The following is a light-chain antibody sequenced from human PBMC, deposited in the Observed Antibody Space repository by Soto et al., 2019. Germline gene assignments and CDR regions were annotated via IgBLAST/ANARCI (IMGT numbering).Light chain of an antibody. Sequence: QSVLTQPPSVSGAPGQRVTISCTGSSSNIGAGYDVHWYQQLPGTAPKLPIYGNSNRPSGVPDRFSGSKSGTSASLAITGLQSEDEADYYCQSYDSSLSGSGVFGGGTKRPS. CDR3: QSYDSSLSGSGV. CDR2: GNS. CDR1: SSNIGAGYD. J-gene: IGLJ2*01. V-gene: IGLV1-40*01.